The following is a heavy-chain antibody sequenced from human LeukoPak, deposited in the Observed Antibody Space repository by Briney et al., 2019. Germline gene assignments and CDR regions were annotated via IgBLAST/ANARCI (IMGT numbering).Heavy chain of an antibody. J-gene: IGHJ4*02. CDR3: ARDPTFGGVIADDY. V-gene: IGHV3-21*01. Sequence: GGSLRLSCAASGFTFSSYSMNWVRQAPGKGLEWVSSTSSSSSYIYYADPVKGRFTISRDNAKNSLYLQMNSLRAEDTAVYYCARDPTFGGVIADDYWGQGTLVTVSS. CDR1: GFTFSSYS. CDR2: TSSSSSYI. D-gene: IGHD3-16*02.